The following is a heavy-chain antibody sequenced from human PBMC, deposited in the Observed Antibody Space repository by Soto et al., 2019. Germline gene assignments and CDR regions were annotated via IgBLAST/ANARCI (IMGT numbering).Heavy chain of an antibody. CDR1: GGSFSGYY. Sequence: PSETLSLTCAVYGGSFSGYYWSWIRQPPGKGLEWIGEINHSGSTNYNPSLKSRVTISVDTSKNQFSLKLSSVTAADTAVYYCARGFVRALVRFAPWGQGTLVTVSS. J-gene: IGHJ5*02. CDR2: INHSGST. D-gene: IGHD6-6*01. V-gene: IGHV4-34*01. CDR3: ARGFVRALVRFAP.